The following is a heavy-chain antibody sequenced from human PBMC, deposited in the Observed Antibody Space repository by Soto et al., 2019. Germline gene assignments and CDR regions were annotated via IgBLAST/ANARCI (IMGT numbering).Heavy chain of an antibody. Sequence: GGSLRLSCAASGFTFSDYYMSWIRQAPGKGLEWVSYISSSGSTIYYADSVKGRFTISRDNAKNSLYLQMNSLRAEDTAVYYCARDEEAAAERNAFDIWGQGTMVTVSS. D-gene: IGHD6-13*01. CDR1: GFTFSDYY. CDR3: ARDEEAAAERNAFDI. V-gene: IGHV3-11*01. J-gene: IGHJ3*02. CDR2: ISSSGSTI.